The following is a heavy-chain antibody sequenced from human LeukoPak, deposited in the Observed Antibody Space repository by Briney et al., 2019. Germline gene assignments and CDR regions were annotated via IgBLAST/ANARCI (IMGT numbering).Heavy chain of an antibody. Sequence: SETLSLTCTVSGDSISSTHWSWIRQPAGKGLEWIGRIYTNGGTDYHPSLKSRVTISRETSKNQFSLQLTSVTAADTAVYYCARARPQFDYGGQGTLVTVSS. CDR2: IYTNGGT. CDR3: ARARPQFDY. CDR1: GDSISSTH. D-gene: IGHD5-24*01. J-gene: IGHJ4*02. V-gene: IGHV4-4*07.